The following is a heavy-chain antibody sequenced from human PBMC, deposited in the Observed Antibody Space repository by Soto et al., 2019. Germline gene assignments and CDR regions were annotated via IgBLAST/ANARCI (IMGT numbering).Heavy chain of an antibody. Sequence: PSETLSLTCTVSGGSISSSSYYWGWIRQPPGKGLEWIGSIYYSGSTYYNPSLKSRVTISVDTSKNQFSLKLSSVTAADTAVYYCARDRYDYVWGSYRPYGMDVWGQGTTVTVSS. CDR2: IYYSGST. J-gene: IGHJ6*02. CDR3: ARDRYDYVWGSYRPYGMDV. V-gene: IGHV4-39*02. D-gene: IGHD3-16*02. CDR1: GGSISSSSYY.